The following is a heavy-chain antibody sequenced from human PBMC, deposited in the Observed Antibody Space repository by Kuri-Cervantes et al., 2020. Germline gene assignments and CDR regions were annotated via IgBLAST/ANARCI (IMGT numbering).Heavy chain of an antibody. J-gene: IGHJ4*02. CDR1: GFTFSSYA. CDR3: ATGVGATGY. CDR2: TSYDGSNK. D-gene: IGHD1-26*01. Sequence: GGSLRLSCAASGFTFSSYAMSWVRQAPGKGLEWVAVTSYDGSNKYYADSVKGRFTISRDNSKNTLYLQMNSLRAEDTAVYYCATGVGATGYWGQGTLVTVSS. V-gene: IGHV3-30*03.